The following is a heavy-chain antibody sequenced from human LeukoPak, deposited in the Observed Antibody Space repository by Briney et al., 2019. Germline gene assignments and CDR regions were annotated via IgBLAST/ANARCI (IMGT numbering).Heavy chain of an antibody. D-gene: IGHD5-12*01. Sequence: ASVKVSCKASGYTFTSYGISWVRQAPGQGLEWMGWISAYNGNTNYAQKLQGRVTMTTDTSTSTAYMELSRLRSDDTAVYYCARARGYNSRYYYYYMDVWGKGTTVTVSS. V-gene: IGHV1-18*01. J-gene: IGHJ6*03. CDR3: ARARGYNSRYYYYYMDV. CDR1: GYTFTSYG. CDR2: ISAYNGNT.